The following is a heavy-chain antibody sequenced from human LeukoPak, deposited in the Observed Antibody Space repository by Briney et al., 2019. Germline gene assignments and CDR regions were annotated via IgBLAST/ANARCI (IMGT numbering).Heavy chain of an antibody. J-gene: IGHJ3*02. CDR3: AKDLLLTFCFDSSGYYSDAFGM. V-gene: IGHV3-23*01. CDR1: EFTFSKFA. Sequence: GGSLRLSCAASEFTFSKFAMIRVRQAPGKGLEWVSTISGSGDNTYYADSVKGRFTISRDNSKNTLSLHMNTLRAEDTPVYYWAKDLLLTFCFDSSGYYSDAFGMWGQGTMVTVSP. CDR2: ISGSGDNT. D-gene: IGHD3-22*01.